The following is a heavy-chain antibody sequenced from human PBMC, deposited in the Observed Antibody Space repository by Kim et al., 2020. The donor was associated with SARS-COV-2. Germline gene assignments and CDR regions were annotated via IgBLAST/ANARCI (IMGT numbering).Heavy chain of an antibody. V-gene: IGHV3-9*01. Sequence: GGSLRLSCAASGFTFDDYAMHWVRQAPGKGLEWVSGISWNSGSISYADSVKGRFTISRDNAKNSLYLQMNSLRAEDTALYYCAKDAYVLLWFGERLAFD. J-gene: IGHJ3*02. CDR3: AKDAYVLLWFGERLAFD. D-gene: IGHD3-10*01. CDR2: ISWNSGSI. CDR1: GFTFDDYA.